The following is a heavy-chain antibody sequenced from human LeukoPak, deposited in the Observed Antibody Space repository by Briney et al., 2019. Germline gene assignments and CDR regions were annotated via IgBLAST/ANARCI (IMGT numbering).Heavy chain of an antibody. CDR3: ARSRPYCSGGSCYSDGMDV. J-gene: IGHJ6*02. Sequence: GGSLRLSCAASGFILSSDDMHWVRQAPGKGLEWVAAISYDGSKKYYADSVKGRFTISRDNFKNTLYVQMNGLRTEDTAVYYCARSRPYCSGGSCYSDGMDVWGQGTTVTVSS. V-gene: IGHV3-30*19. D-gene: IGHD2-15*01. CDR2: ISYDGSKK. CDR1: GFILSSDD.